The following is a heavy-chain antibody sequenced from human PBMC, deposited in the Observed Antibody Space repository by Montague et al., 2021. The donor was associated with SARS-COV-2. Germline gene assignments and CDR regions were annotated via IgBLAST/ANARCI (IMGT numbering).Heavy chain of an antibody. J-gene: IGHJ4*02. D-gene: IGHD3-22*01. CDR1: GFTFSSYS. CDR3: ARDGDYYDSSGILDY. CDR2: ISSSSSYI. V-gene: IGHV3-21*01. Sequence: SLRLSCAASGFTFSSYSMNWVRQAPGKGLEWVSSISSSSSYIYYADSVKGRFTISRDNAMNSLYLQMNSLRAEDTAVYYCARDGDYYDSSGILDYWGQGTLVTVSS.